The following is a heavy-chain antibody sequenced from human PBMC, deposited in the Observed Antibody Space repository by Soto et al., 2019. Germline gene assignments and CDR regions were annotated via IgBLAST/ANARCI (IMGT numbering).Heavy chain of an antibody. D-gene: IGHD1-26*01. CDR1: GFTLSRYG. Sequence: QVQLVESGGDVVQPGRSLRLSCAASGFTLSRYGMHWVRQAPGKGLEWVAGIWYDVGNQYYGEAVKGRFTISRENSKDAVWQQMNRQRAEDPAVYYCARDSERESGSHGFDAFDLWGQGTMVTVS. CDR3: ARDSERESGSHGFDAFDL. V-gene: IGHV3-33*01. J-gene: IGHJ3*01. CDR2: IWYDVGNQ.